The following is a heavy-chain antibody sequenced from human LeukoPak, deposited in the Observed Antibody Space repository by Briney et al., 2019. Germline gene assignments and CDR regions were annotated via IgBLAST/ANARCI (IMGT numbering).Heavy chain of an antibody. CDR3: AKVGSGWYGVDY. V-gene: IGHV3-30*02. Sequence: GGSLRLSXATSGFNLRIYGIHWVRQAPGKGLEWVAFIRYDGTHQDYADSVEGRFTVSRDNSKNILYAQMNSLRLEDTAVYYCAKVGSGWYGVDYWGQGTLVTVSS. J-gene: IGHJ4*02. CDR1: GFNLRIYG. CDR2: IRYDGTHQ. D-gene: IGHD6-19*01.